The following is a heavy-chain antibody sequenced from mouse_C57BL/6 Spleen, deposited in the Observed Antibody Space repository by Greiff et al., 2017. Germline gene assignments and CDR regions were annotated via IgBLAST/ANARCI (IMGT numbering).Heavy chain of an antibody. J-gene: IGHJ4*01. Sequence: EVQGVESGGGLVKPGGSLKLSCAASGFTFSSYAMSWVRQTPEKRLEWVATISDGGSYTYYPDNVKGRFTISRDNAKNNLYLQMSHLKSEDTAMYYCARDSDKDGAMDYWGQGTTVTVSS. CDR1: GFTFSSYA. CDR3: ARDSDKDGAMDY. V-gene: IGHV5-4*01. CDR2: ISDGGSYT.